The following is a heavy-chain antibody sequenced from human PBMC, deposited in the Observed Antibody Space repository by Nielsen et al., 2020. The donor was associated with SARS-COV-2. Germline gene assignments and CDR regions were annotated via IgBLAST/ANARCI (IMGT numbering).Heavy chain of an antibody. CDR1: GGSISSGDYY. CDR2: LYYTGTA. Sequence: SETLSLTCTVSGGSISSGDYYWGWLRQAPGKGLEWIGYLYYTGTAHYNPSLKGRVTLSIDTSNNRFSLNLKSVTAADTAIYYCARITVITPRYFDSWGQGALVTVSS. D-gene: IGHD4-23*01. CDR3: ARITVITPRYFDS. V-gene: IGHV4-61*03. J-gene: IGHJ4*02.